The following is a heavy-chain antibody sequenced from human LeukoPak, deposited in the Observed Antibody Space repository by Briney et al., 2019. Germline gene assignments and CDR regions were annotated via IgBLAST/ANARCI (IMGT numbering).Heavy chain of an antibody. J-gene: IGHJ4*02. CDR3: ARGAKINNGGYYNY. CDR1: GGSFSGYY. CDR2: INHSGST. Sequence: SETLSLTCAVYGGSFSGYYWSWIRQPPGKGLEWIGEINHSGSTNYNPSLKSRVTISVDTSKNQFSLKLSSVTPADTAVYYCARGAKINNGGYYNYWGQGTLVTVSS. V-gene: IGHV4-34*01. D-gene: IGHD3-3*01.